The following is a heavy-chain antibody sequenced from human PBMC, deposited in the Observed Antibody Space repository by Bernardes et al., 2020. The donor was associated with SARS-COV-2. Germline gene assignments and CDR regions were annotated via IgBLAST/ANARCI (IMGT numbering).Heavy chain of an antibody. J-gene: IGHJ4*02. CDR3: ARDAGGDGYSHFDF. CDR1: GFTVSSNH. CDR2: IYRGGTT. Sequence: GGSLRLSCAVSGFTVSSNHMNWVRQAPGKGLEWVSVIYRGGTTHYADSVKGRFTISRDNSKNTLYLQMNNLRAEDTAIYYCARDAGGDGYSHFDFWGQGTQVTVAS. D-gene: IGHD6-25*01. V-gene: IGHV3-53*01.